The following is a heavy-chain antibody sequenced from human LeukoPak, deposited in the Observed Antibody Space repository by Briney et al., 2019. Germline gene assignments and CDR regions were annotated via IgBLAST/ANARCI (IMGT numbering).Heavy chain of an antibody. V-gene: IGHV4-59*08. D-gene: IGHD6-13*01. J-gene: IGHJ4*02. CDR1: GGSISSYY. CDR3: ASQQLDYWRDY. CDR2: IYYSGST. Sequence: SETLSLTCTVSGGSISSYYWSWIRQPPGKGLEWIGYIYYSGSTNYNPSLKSRVTMSVDTSKNQFSLKLSSVTAADTAVYYCASQQLDYWRDYWGQGTLVTVSS.